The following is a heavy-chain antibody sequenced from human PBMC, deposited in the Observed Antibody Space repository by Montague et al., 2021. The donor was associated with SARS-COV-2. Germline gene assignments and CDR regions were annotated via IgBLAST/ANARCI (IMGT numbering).Heavy chain of an antibody. Sequence: ETLSLTCSVSGGSINNYQWNWIRQSPGKGPEWIGYINYIGDTNYNPSLRGRVTMSVDRSTNQFSLRPNSVTAADSAVYYCARSPHIAGRGWSYYFDNWGQGTLVTVSA. CDR1: GGSINNYQ. D-gene: IGHD6-19*01. J-gene: IGHJ4*02. V-gene: IGHV4-59*01. CDR3: ARSPHIAGRGWSYYFDN. CDR2: INYIGDT.